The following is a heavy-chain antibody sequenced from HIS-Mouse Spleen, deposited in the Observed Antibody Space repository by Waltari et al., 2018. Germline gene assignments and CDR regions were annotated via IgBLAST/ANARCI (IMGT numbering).Heavy chain of an antibody. CDR3: AREIPYSSSWYDWYFDL. Sequence: QLQLQESGPGLVKPSETLSLTCTVSGGSISSSSYYWGWIRQPPGKGLEWIGRIYYSGSTDYNPCLKSRVTISVDTSKNQFSLKLSSVTAADTAVYYCAREIPYSSSWYDWYFDLWGRGTLVTVSS. CDR2: IYYSGST. J-gene: IGHJ2*01. D-gene: IGHD6-13*01. V-gene: IGHV4-39*07. CDR1: GGSISSSSYY.